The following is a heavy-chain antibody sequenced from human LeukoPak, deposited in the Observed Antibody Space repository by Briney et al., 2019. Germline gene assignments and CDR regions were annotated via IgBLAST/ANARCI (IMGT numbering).Heavy chain of an antibody. J-gene: IGHJ4*02. V-gene: IGHV3-21*01. CDR3: ARSGGVLAASGRFDY. CDR1: GFTFSSYS. Sequence: PGGSLRLSCAASGFTFSSYSMNWVRQAPGKGLEWVSSISSSSSYIYYADSVKGRFTISRDNAKNSLYLQMNSLRAEDTAVYYCARSGGVLAASGRFDYWGQGTLVTVSS. D-gene: IGHD3-16*01. CDR2: ISSSSSYI.